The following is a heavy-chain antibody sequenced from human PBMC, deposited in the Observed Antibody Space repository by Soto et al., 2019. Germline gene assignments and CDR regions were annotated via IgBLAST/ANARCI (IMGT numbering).Heavy chain of an antibody. V-gene: IGHV4-59*01. CDR1: GDSISAYS. J-gene: IGHJ4*02. D-gene: IGHD5-12*01. CDR3: AREGNLGRWLQPLDF. Sequence: PSETLSLTCTVSGDSISAYSWSWFRQPPGKGLEWIGNIHYNGNTKYNPSLKSRVSMSVDTSKNQFSLRLISVTAADTAKYFCAREGNLGRWLQPLDFWGQGTLVTVSS. CDR2: IHYNGNT.